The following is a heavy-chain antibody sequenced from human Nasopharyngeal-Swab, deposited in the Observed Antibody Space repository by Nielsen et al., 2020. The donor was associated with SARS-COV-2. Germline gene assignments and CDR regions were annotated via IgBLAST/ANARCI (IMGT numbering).Heavy chain of an antibody. CDR3: ARAGRVGDAFIGLDV. CDR2: INHNERT. D-gene: IGHD1-26*01. CDR1: GGSFNGFY. V-gene: IGHV4-34*01. Sequence: SETLSLTCSVSGGSFNGFYWNWIRQPPGKGLEWIGEINHNERTNSNPSLKSRVTMLVDTSNNLVSLKVSSVTATDTAVYYCARAGRVGDAFIGLDVWGQGTSVTVSS. J-gene: IGHJ6*02.